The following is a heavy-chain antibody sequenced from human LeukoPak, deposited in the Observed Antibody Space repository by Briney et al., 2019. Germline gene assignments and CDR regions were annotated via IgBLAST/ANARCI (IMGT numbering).Heavy chain of an antibody. V-gene: IGHV3-21*01. CDR1: GFTFSTYS. J-gene: IGHJ4*02. Sequence: GGSLRLSCTASGFTFSTYSMNWVRQAPGKGLEWVSSISSSSSHIYYAASVKGRFTISRDNAKNSLYLQMNSLRAEDTAVYYCARGPRFLGMATVVSKFDSWGQGTLVTVSS. CDR3: ARGPRFLGMATVVSKFDS. CDR2: ISSSSSHI. D-gene: IGHD5-24*01.